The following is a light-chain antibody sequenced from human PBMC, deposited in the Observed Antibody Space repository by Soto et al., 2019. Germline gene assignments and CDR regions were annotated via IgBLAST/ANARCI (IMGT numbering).Light chain of an antibody. CDR2: EVS. Sequence: QSALTQPASVSGSPGQSITISCTGTSSDVGGYKYVSWYHQYPGKAPKLMIYEVSNRPSGVSDRFSGSKSGNTASLTISGLQAEDEGDYYWYSYTSSSTVVFGGGTKLTVL. CDR1: SSDVGGYKY. V-gene: IGLV2-14*01. CDR3: YSYTSSSTVV. J-gene: IGLJ2*01.